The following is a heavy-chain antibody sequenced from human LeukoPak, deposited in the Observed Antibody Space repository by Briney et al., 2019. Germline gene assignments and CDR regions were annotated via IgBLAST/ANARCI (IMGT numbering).Heavy chain of an antibody. CDR1: GGSISSYY. D-gene: IGHD6-13*01. J-gene: IGHJ6*03. V-gene: IGHV4-59*01. Sequence: SETLSLTCTVSGGSISSYYGSWIRQPPGKGLEWIGYIYYSGSTNYNPSLKSRVTISVDTSENQFSLKLSSVTAADTAVYYCARASGSSSWFNYYYYMDVWGKGTTVTISS. CDR3: ARASGSSSWFNYYYYMDV. CDR2: IYYSGST.